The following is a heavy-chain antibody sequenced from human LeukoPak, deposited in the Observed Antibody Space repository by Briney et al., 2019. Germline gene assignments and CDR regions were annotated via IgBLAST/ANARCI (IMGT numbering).Heavy chain of an antibody. D-gene: IGHD3-22*01. CDR2: IYTSGRT. J-gene: IGHJ4*02. CDR3: ASEAYYYDSSGYYKY. V-gene: IGHV4-4*07. CDR1: GYSISSVYY. Sequence: SETLSLTCTVSGYSISSVYYWDWIRQPAGKGLEWIGRIYTSGRTNYNPSLKRRVTMSVDTSKTQFSLKLSSVTAADTAVYYCASEAYYYDSSGYYKYWGQGTLVTVSS.